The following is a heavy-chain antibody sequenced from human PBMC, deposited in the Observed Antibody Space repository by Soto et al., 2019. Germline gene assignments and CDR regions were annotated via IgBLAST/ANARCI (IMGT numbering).Heavy chain of an antibody. V-gene: IGHV3-23*01. CDR2: LTGSSSNI. D-gene: IGHD3-22*01. J-gene: IGHJ4*02. CDR3: AKYNPLYDSSGYYYYGGTFSPIDY. CDR1: GFSFRNYA. Sequence: TGGSLRLSXAASGFSFRNYAMSWVRQAPGKGLEWISTLTGSSSNIYYADSVKGRFTISRDNSKNTLYLQMNSLRAEDTAVYYCAKYNPLYDSSGYYYYGGTFSPIDYWGQGTLVTVSS.